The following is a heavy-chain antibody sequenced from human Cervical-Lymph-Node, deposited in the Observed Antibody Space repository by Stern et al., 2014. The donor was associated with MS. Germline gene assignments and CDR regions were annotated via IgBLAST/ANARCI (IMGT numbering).Heavy chain of an antibody. CDR3: ARIAVAETGGAFDI. CDR1: GFSLSNARMG. Sequence: QVTLRESGPVLVKFTETLTLTCTVSGFSLSNARMGVSWIRQPPGQDLEWLAHIFSNDEKSYSTSLKSRLTISKDTSKSQVVLNMTNMDPVDTATYYCARIAVAETGGAFDIWGQGTMVTVSS. V-gene: IGHV2-26*01. J-gene: IGHJ3*02. D-gene: IGHD6-19*01. CDR2: IFSNDEK.